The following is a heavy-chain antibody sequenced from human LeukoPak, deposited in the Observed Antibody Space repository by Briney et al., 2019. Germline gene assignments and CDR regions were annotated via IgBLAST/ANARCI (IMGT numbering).Heavy chain of an antibody. CDR3: ARVRPDDCTTSTCSLDY. V-gene: IGHV3-21*01. J-gene: IGHJ4*02. CDR2: VSSRSIYI. CDR1: GFTFSTYS. Sequence: GESLKISCAASGFTFSTYSMNWVRQAPGKGLEWVSSVSSRSIYIYYADSVKGRFTISRDNAKNSPYLQLNSLRAEDTAVYYCARVRPDDCTTSTCSLDYWGQGTLVTVSS. D-gene: IGHD2-2*01.